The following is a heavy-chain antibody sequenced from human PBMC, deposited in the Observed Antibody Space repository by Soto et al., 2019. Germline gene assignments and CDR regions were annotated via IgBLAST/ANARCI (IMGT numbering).Heavy chain of an antibody. Sequence: TLSPPRTVSGGAISSGGYYWSWVRQYPGKGLEGIGYMYYTGRSYYNPSLKSRVTISIDTSKNQFSLKLNSVTAADTAVYSCARSGGYCSGGACYPHYLDYWAQGTLVTVSS. CDR3: ARSGGYCSGGACYPHYLDY. D-gene: IGHD2-15*01. CDR2: MYYTGRS. V-gene: IGHV4-31*03. CDR1: GGAISSGGYY. J-gene: IGHJ4*02.